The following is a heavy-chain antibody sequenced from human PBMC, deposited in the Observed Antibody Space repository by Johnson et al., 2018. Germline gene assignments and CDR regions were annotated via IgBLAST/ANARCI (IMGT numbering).Heavy chain of an antibody. CDR2: ISWDSGII. J-gene: IGHJ3*02. V-gene: IGHV3-9*01. CDR1: GFTFDVYA. CDR3: AKARGRDGYNRDAFDI. D-gene: IGHD5-24*01. Sequence: VQLVESGGGLVQPGRSLRLSCAASGFTFDVYAMDWVRQAPGKGLEWVSGISWDSGIIGYADSVKGRFTISRDNAKNSLYLQMNSLRDEDTALDYCAKARGRDGYNRDAFDIWGQGTMVTVSS.